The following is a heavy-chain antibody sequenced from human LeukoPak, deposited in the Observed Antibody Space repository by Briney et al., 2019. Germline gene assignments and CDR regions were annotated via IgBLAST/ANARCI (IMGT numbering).Heavy chain of an antibody. V-gene: IGHV1-69*13. CDR2: IIPIFGTA. CDR3: ARVKSYYYDSSGSHSAFDI. J-gene: IGHJ3*02. CDR1: GYTFTSYG. D-gene: IGHD3-22*01. Sequence: GASVKVSCKASGYTFTSYGISWVRQAPGQGLEWMGGIIPIFGTANYAQKFQGRVTITADESTSTAYMELSSLRSEDTAVYYCARVKSYYYDSSGSHSAFDIWGQGTMVTVSS.